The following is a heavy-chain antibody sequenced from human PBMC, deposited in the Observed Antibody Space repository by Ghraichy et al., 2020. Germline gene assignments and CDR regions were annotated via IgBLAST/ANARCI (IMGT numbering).Heavy chain of an antibody. CDR1: GGSISSYY. V-gene: IGHV4-59*08. CDR2: IYYSGST. Sequence: SETLSLTCTVSGGSISSYYWSWIRQPPGKGLEWIGYIYYSGSTNYNPSLKSRVTISVDTSKNQFSLKLSSVTAADTAVYYCARHVYAYGDYVDAFDIWGQGTMVTVSS. J-gene: IGHJ3*02. D-gene: IGHD4-17*01. CDR3: ARHVYAYGDYVDAFDI.